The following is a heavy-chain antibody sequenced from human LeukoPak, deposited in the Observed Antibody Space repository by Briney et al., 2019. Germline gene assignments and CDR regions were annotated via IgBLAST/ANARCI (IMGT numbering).Heavy chain of an antibody. V-gene: IGHV4-34*01. J-gene: IGHJ4*02. CDR2: INHSGST. CDR1: GGSFSGYY. D-gene: IGHD3-22*01. CDR3: ARSSGYSYYFDY. Sequence: PSETLSLTRAVYGGSFSGYYWSWIRQPPGKGLEWIGEINHSGSTNYNPSLKSRVTISVDTSKNQFSLKLSSVTAADTAVYYCARSSGYSYYFDYWGQGTLVTVSS.